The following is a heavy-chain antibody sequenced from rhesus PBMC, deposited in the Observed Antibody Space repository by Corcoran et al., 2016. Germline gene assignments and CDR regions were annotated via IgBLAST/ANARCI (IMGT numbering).Heavy chain of an antibody. Sequence: QLQLQESGPGLVKPSETLSVTCAVSGGSISSSYWSWIRQDPGKGLDWIGYIYGRGSSTNYNPSLKSRVTLSVDTYKNQLSLKLSSVTTADTAVYYCARLYGNYWYFDLWGPGTPITISS. CDR1: GGSISSSY. CDR3: ARLYGNYWYFDL. J-gene: IGHJ2*01. D-gene: IGHD4-35*01. V-gene: IGHV4-169*01. CDR2: IYGRGSST.